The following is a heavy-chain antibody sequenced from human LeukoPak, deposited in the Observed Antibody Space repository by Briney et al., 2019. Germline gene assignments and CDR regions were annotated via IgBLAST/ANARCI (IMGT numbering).Heavy chain of an antibody. Sequence: GESLKISCKGSGYSFTSYWIGWVRQTSGKGLEWMGIIYPGDSDTRYSPSFQGQVTISADKSISTAYLQWSSLKASDTAMYYCARPGQLGEYTPYYFDYWGQGVLVTVSS. CDR2: IYPGDSDT. J-gene: IGHJ4*02. CDR1: GYSFTSYW. D-gene: IGHD3-16*01. CDR3: ARPGQLGEYTPYYFDY. V-gene: IGHV5-51*01.